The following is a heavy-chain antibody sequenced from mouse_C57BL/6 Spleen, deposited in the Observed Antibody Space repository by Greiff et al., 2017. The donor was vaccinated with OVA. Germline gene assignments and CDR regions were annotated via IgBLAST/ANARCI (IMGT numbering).Heavy chain of an antibody. J-gene: IGHJ1*03. CDR1: GYSITNGNHW. V-gene: IGHV3-4*01. CDR2: ISSSGST. Sequence: EVKLVESGPALVKPSQTVSLTCTVTGYSITNGNHWWNWIRQVSGSKLEWIGYISSSGSTDSNPSLKSRISITRDTSKNQLFLQLNSVTTEDIATYYGANRGDYYGSSHWYFDVWGTGTTVTVSS. D-gene: IGHD1-1*01. CDR3: ANRGDYYGSSHWYFDV.